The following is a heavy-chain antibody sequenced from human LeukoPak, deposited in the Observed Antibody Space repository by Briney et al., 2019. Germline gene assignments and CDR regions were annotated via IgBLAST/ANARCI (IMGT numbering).Heavy chain of an antibody. CDR3: AREDRRSGYPHDYYYYGMDV. V-gene: IGHV7-4-1*02. J-gene: IGHJ6*02. CDR2: INTNTGNP. D-gene: IGHD3-3*01. Sequence: ASVKVSCKASGYTFTSYAMNWVRQAPGQGLEWMGWINTNTGNPTYAQGFTGRFVFSLDTSVSTAYLQISSLKAEDTAVYHCAREDRRSGYPHDYYYYGMDVWGQGTTVTVSS. CDR1: GYTFTSYA.